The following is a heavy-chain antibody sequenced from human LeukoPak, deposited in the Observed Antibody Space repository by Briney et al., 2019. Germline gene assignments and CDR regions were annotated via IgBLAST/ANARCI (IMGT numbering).Heavy chain of an antibody. Sequence: GGSLRLSCAASGFTFSDYYMSWIRQAPGKGLEWGSYISSSGSTIYYADSVKGRFTISRDNAKNSLYLQRNSLRAAATDVYYCARDFTMVRGVIGYWGQGTLVTVSS. CDR1: GFTFSDYY. CDR3: ARDFTMVRGVIGY. J-gene: IGHJ4*02. V-gene: IGHV3-11*01. D-gene: IGHD3-10*01. CDR2: ISSSGSTI.